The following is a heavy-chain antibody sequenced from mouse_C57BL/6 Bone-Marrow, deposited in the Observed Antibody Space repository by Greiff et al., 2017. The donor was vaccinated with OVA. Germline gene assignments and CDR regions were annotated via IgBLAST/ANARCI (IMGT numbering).Heavy chain of an antibody. Sequence: VKLQESGPGLVQPSQSLSITCTVSGFSLTSYGVHWVRQSPGKGLEWLGVIWSGGSTDYNAAFISRLSISKDNSKSQVFFKMNSLQADDTAIYYCARIGTGRVYWGQGTLVTVSA. CDR2: IWSGGST. CDR3: ARIGTGRVY. D-gene: IGHD4-1*01. V-gene: IGHV2-2*01. J-gene: IGHJ3*01. CDR1: GFSLTSYG.